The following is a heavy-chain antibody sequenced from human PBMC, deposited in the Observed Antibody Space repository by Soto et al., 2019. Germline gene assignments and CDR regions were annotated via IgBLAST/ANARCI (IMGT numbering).Heavy chain of an antibody. Sequence: QVQLQESGPGLVKPSETLSLTCTVSGGSISTYYWTWIRQPPGKGLEWIGYIDYSGSTNYNPSLNSRVTISVDTSKNQFSLKLTSVTAADTAVYYCARGRRSSNRHDAFDIWGQGTMVTVSS. J-gene: IGHJ3*02. V-gene: IGHV4-59*01. CDR1: GGSISTYY. CDR2: IDYSGST. D-gene: IGHD6-13*01. CDR3: ARGRRSSNRHDAFDI.